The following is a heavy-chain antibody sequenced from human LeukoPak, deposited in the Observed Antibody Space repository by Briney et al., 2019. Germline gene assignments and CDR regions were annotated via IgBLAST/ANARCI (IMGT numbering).Heavy chain of an antibody. J-gene: IGHJ3*02. V-gene: IGHV3-21*04. Sequence: GGSLRLSCAASGFTFSSYSMNWVRQAPGKGLEWVSSISSSSSSIYYADSVKGRFAISRDNAKNSLYLQMNSLRAEDMALYYCAKDVASSGWAFDIWGQGTMVTVSS. CDR3: AKDVASSGWAFDI. CDR2: ISSSSSSI. CDR1: GFTFSSYS. D-gene: IGHD6-19*01.